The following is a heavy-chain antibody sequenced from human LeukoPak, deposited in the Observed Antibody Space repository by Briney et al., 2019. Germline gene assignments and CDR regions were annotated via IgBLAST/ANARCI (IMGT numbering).Heavy chain of an antibody. Sequence: SETLSLTCTVSGGSISRYYWTWIRLPPGKGLEWIGYIYYSGSTNYNPSLKSRVTISVDTSKNQVFLELSSVAAADTGVYYCARGVQYYYDSSGYLPHFDYWGQGTLVTVSS. CDR2: IYYSGST. V-gene: IGHV4-59*08. D-gene: IGHD3-22*01. J-gene: IGHJ4*02. CDR1: GGSISRYY. CDR3: ARGVQYYYDSSGYLPHFDY.